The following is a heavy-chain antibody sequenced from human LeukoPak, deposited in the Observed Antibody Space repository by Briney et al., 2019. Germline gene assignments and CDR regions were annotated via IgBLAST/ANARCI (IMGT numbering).Heavy chain of an antibody. CDR3: VRELAVASDY. V-gene: IGHV3-74*01. CDR2: INSDGSTT. CDR1: GFTFSSHL. Sequence: GGSLRLSCAASGFTFSSHLMDWVRQAPEKGLVWVSRINSDGSTTTYADPVKGRFTISRDNAKNTLYLQMNSLRAEDTAVYYCVRELAVASDYWGQGTLVTVSS. D-gene: IGHD6-19*01. J-gene: IGHJ4*02.